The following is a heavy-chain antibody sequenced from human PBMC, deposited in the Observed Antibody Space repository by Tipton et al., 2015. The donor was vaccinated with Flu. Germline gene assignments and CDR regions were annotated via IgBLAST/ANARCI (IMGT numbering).Heavy chain of an antibody. Sequence: SLRLSCTASGFTLDDHVVSWFRQAPGKGLEWVGFIRTKVYGGTTEYAASVKGRFTISRDDSKTIAYLQMNSLNTEDTGVYYCTRGSTSSWLWGQGTLVTVSS. CDR1: GFTLDDHV. D-gene: IGHD6-13*01. J-gene: IGHJ4*02. V-gene: IGHV3-49*03. CDR3: TRGSTSSWL. CDR2: IRTKVYGGTT.